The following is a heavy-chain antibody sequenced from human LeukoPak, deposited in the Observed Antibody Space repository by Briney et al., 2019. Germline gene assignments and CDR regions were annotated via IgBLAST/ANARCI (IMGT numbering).Heavy chain of an antibody. CDR2: ISYDGSNK. V-gene: IGHV3-30*04. Sequence: GRSLRLSCAASRFTFSSYAMRWVRQAPGKGLEWVAVISYDGSNKYYADSVKGRFTISRDNSKNTLYLQMNSLRAEDTAVYYCARVARGGIVVVPAAMHYWGQGTLVTVSS. CDR3: ARVARGGIVVVPAAMHY. D-gene: IGHD2-2*01. CDR1: RFTFSSYA. J-gene: IGHJ4*02.